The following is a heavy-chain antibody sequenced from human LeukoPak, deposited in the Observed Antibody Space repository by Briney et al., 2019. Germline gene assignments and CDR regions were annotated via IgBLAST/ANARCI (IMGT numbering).Heavy chain of an antibody. CDR2: ISSNGGST. V-gene: IGHV3-64*01. Sequence: PGGPLRLSCAASGFTFSSYAMHWVRQAPGKGLEYVSAISSNGGSTYYANSVKGRFTISRDNSKNTLYLQMGSLRAEDMAVYYCARGPGSSGWSQYFDYWGQGTLVTVSS. CDR1: GFTFSSYA. CDR3: ARGPGSSGWSQYFDY. D-gene: IGHD6-19*01. J-gene: IGHJ4*02.